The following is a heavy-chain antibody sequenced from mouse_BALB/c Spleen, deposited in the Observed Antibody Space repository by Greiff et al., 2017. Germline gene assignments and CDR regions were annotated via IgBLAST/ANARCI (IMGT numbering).Heavy chain of an antibody. CDR2: ISSGGST. J-gene: IGHJ4*01. Sequence: EVQLVESGGGLVKPGGSLKLSCAASGFTFSSYAMSWVRQTPEKRLEWVASISSGGSTYYPDSVKGRFTISRDNARNILYLQMSSLRSEDTAMYYCARAYDYDAMDYWGQGTSVTVSS. V-gene: IGHV5-6-5*01. CDR3: ARAYDYDAMDY. CDR1: GFTFSSYA. D-gene: IGHD6-5*01.